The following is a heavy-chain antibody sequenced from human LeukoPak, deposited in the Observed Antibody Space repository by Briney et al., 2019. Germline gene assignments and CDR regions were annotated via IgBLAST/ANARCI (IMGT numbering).Heavy chain of an antibody. Sequence: ASVKVSCKASGYTFTSYDINWVRQATGQGLEWMGWMNPNSSNTGYAQKFQGRVTITRNTSISTAYMELSSLRSEDTAVYYCVRGDYYDSGIYPAFDWGQGTLVTVSS. D-gene: IGHD3-10*01. V-gene: IGHV1-8*03. CDR3: VRGDYYDSGIYPAFD. CDR1: GYTFTSYD. J-gene: IGHJ4*02. CDR2: MNPNSSNT.